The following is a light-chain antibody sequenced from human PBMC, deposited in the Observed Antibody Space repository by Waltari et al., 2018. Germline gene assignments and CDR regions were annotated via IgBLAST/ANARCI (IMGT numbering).Light chain of an antibody. Sequence: QSALTQPASVSGSPVQSITISCTGSRGDIGSYNFVPWYQQEPGRSPKLIVYDVSQRPSGVSNRFSGSKSGNTASLTISGLQAEDEADYYCSSYTTTSSWVFGGGTKLTVL. CDR3: SSYTTTSSWV. J-gene: IGLJ3*02. CDR1: RGDIGSYNF. CDR2: DVS. V-gene: IGLV2-14*01.